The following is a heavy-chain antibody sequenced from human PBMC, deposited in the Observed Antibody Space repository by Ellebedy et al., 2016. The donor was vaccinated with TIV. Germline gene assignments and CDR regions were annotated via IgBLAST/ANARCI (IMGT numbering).Heavy chain of an antibody. Sequence: PGGSLRLSCAASGFTFSNYGMHWVRQAPGKGLEWVAGISYDGNNKHYADSVKGRFTISRDNSKNTLYLQMNSLRAEDTALYYCTSADTAIVNYWGQGTLVTVSS. J-gene: IGHJ4*02. CDR3: TSADTAIVNY. D-gene: IGHD5-18*01. V-gene: IGHV3-30*03. CDR1: GFTFSNYG. CDR2: ISYDGNNK.